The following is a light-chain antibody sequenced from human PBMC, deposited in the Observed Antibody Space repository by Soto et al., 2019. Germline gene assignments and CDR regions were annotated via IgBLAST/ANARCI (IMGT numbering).Light chain of an antibody. J-gene: IGLJ1*01. CDR3: SSYTTGGSYV. CDR1: SSDVGGYNS. CDR2: DVS. Sequence: QSALTQPASVSGSPGLSIAISCTGTSSDVGGYNSVSWYQQHPGKAPKLMIYDVSNXXXXXXXRFSGSKSGNTASLTISGXXXXXXXXYYCSSYTTGGSYVFGTGTKLTVL. V-gene: IGLV2-14*01.